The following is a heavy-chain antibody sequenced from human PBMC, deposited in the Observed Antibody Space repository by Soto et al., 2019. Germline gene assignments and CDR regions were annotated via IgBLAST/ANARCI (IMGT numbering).Heavy chain of an antibody. V-gene: IGHV1-69*12. CDR3: AREYGLRWFGELSGDYYYYGMDV. CDR2: IIPIFGTA. J-gene: IGHJ6*02. CDR1: GGTFSSYA. Sequence: QVQLVQSGAEVKKPGSSVKVSCKASGGTFSSYAISWVRQAPGQGLEWMGGIIPIFGTANYAQKFQGRVTITADESTSTAYMELSSLRSEDTAVYYCAREYGLRWFGELSGDYYYYGMDVWGQGTTVTVSS. D-gene: IGHD3-10*01.